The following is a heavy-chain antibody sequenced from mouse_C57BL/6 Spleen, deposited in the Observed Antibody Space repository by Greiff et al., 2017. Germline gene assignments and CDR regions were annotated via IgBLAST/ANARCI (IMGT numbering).Heavy chain of an antibody. D-gene: IGHD2-1*01. J-gene: IGHJ2*01. Sequence: EVQLVESEGGLVQPGSSMKLSCTASGFTFSDYYMAWVRQVPEKGLEWVANINYDGSSTYYLDSLKSRFIISRDNAKNILYLQMSSLKSEDTATYYCAREGYGNYVGYFDYWGQGTTLTVSS. CDR3: AREGYGNYVGYFDY. CDR2: INYDGSST. CDR1: GFTFSDYY. V-gene: IGHV5-16*01.